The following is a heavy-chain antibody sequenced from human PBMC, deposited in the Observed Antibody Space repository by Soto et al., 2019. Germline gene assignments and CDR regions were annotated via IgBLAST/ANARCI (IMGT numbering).Heavy chain of an antibody. J-gene: IGHJ5*01. Sequence: EVQLVESGGGLVQPGGSLRLSCAASGFTFFAYWIHWVRQVPGKGLVWVSRINSDGSHTRYADSVRGRFTISRDNSKNTVYLQMNSLTAEDTAVYYCATEGDYGDYAGENWFDSWGQGSLVTVSS. CDR2: INSDGSHT. CDR1: GFTFFAYW. D-gene: IGHD4-17*01. V-gene: IGHV3-74*01. CDR3: ATEGDYGDYAGENWFDS.